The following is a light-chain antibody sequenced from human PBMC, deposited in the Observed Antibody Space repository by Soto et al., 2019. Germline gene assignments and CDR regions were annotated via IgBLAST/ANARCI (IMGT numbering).Light chain of an antibody. Sequence: QSALAQPPSAYGSPGQSVTISWTGTSCDVGAYNYVSWYQQHRGKAPKLIIYDVSQRPSGIPDRFSGSKSGNTASLAVSGLQAEDEAVYYCNSFAGSAHVVFGGGTQLTVL. CDR1: SCDVGAYNY. V-gene: IGLV2-8*01. CDR2: DVS. CDR3: NSFAGSAHVV. J-gene: IGLJ2*01.